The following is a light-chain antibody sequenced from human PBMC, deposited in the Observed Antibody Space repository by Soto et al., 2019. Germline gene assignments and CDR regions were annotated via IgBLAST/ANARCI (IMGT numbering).Light chain of an antibody. CDR2: EVS. CDR1: SSDVGGYNY. V-gene: IGLV2-14*01. CDR3: SSYTNSSTLV. J-gene: IGLJ2*01. Sequence: QSALTQPASVSGSPGQSITISCTGTSSDVGGYNYVSWYQQHPGKAPKLMIYEVSNRPSGVSNRFSGSTSGNTASLTISGLQDEDEADYYCSSYTNSSTLVFGGGTKLTVL.